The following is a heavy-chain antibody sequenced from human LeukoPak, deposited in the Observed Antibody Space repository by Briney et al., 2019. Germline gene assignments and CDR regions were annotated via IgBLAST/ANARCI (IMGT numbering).Heavy chain of an antibody. V-gene: IGHV4-39*07. CDR1: GGSISSSSYY. CDR3: ARGGPDAFDI. Sequence: KASETLSLTCTVSGGSISSSSYYWGWIRQPPGKGLEWIGSIYYSGSTYYNPSLKSRVTISVDTSKNQFSLKLSSVTAADTAVYYCARGGPDAFDIWGQGTMVTVSS. J-gene: IGHJ3*02. CDR2: IYYSGST.